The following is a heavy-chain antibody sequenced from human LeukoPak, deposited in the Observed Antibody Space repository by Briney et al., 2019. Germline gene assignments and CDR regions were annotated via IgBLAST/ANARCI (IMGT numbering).Heavy chain of an antibody. CDR3: ARDSLDQYCSGGSCYGYFDY. CDR1: GFTVSSNY. Sequence: GGSLRLSCAASGFTVSSNYMSWVRQAPGKGLEWVSVIYSGGSTYYADSVKGRFTISRDNSKNTLYLQMNSLRAEDTAVYYCARDSLDQYCSGGSCYGYFDYWGQGTLVTVS. D-gene: IGHD2-15*01. CDR2: IYSGGST. J-gene: IGHJ4*02. V-gene: IGHV3-53*01.